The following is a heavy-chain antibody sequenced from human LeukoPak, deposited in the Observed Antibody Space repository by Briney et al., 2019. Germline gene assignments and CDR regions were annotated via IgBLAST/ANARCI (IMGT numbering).Heavy chain of an antibody. CDR1: GFTFSSYA. CDR3: ARGARTIHLGDDY. CDR2: ISYDGSKK. D-gene: IGHD5-24*01. J-gene: IGHJ4*02. Sequence: GRSLRLSCAASGFTFSSYAMHWVRQAPGKGLEWVAVISYDGSKKYYADSVKGRFTISRDNSKNTLYLQMNSLRAEDTAVYYCARGARTIHLGDDYWGQGTLVTVSS. V-gene: IGHV3-30-3*01.